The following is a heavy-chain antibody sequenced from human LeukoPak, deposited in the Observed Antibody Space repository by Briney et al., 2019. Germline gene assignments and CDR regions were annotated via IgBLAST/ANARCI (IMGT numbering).Heavy chain of an antibody. CDR1: GFTFSNYN. CDR3: ARDRGQQLAKGVPRYNWFDP. CDR2: ITSTSSYK. Sequence: GGSLRLSCAAPGFTFSNYNMNWVRQAPGKGLEWISSITSTSSYKFYADSVKGRFTISRDNAQNSLYLQMNSLRAEDTAVYYCARDRGQQLAKGVPRYNWFDPWGQGTLVTVSS. J-gene: IGHJ5*02. D-gene: IGHD6-13*01. V-gene: IGHV3-21*01.